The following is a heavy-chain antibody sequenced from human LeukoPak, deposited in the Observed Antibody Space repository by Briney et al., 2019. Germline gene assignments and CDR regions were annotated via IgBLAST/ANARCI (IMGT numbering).Heavy chain of an antibody. CDR2: IYYSGST. CDR3: ARGLVPDPFDY. J-gene: IGHJ4*02. CDR1: GGSISSGDYY. Sequence: PSETLSLTCTVSGGSISSGDYYWSWIRQPPGKGLEWIGYIYYSGSTYYNPSLKSRVTISVDTSKNQFSLKLSSVTAADTAVYYCARGLVPDPFDYWGQGTLVTVSP. D-gene: IGHD1-14*01. V-gene: IGHV4-30-4*01.